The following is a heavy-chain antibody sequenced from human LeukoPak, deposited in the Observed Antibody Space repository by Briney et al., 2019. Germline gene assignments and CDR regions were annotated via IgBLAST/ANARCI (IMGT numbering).Heavy chain of an antibody. D-gene: IGHD3-22*01. CDR3: ARDQGSSGYYPTERFDY. J-gene: IGHJ4*02. CDR1: GFMFSDYY. V-gene: IGHV3-11*04. Sequence: GGSLRLSCAASGFMFSDYYMHWIRQAPGKGLEWVSFISSGGATIYYADSVKGRFTISRDNAKNSLYLQMNSLRAEDTAVYYCARDQGSSGYYPTERFDYWGQGTLVTVSS. CDR2: ISSGGATI.